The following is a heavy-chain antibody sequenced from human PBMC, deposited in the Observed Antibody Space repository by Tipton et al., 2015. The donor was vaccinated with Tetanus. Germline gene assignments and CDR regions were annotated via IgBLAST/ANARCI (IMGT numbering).Heavy chain of an antibody. J-gene: IGHJ2*01. V-gene: IGHV6-1*01. CDR3: ARIEDYYYEGDAHWYFDL. Sequence: GLVKPSQTLSLTCAISGDSVSSNNAAWNWIRQSPSRGLEWLGRTYYRSKWYNDYAVSVKSRITINPDTSKNQFSLQLNSVTPEDTAVYYCARIEDYYYEGDAHWYFDLWGRGTLVTVSS. D-gene: IGHD3-22*01. CDR1: GDSVSSNNAA. CDR2: TYYRSKWYN.